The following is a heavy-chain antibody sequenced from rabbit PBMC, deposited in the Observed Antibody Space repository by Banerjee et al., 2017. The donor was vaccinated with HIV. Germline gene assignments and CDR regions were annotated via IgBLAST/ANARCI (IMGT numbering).Heavy chain of an antibody. CDR1: GFSFSSSYY. D-gene: IGHD8-1*01. CDR3: ARDWIASSYDTPFYFGL. V-gene: IGHV1S45*01. J-gene: IGHJ4*01. Sequence: QEQLVESGGGLVQPEGSLTLTCTASGFSFSSSYYMCWVRQAPGKGLEWIACIYAGSSGSTYYASWAKGRFTISKTSSTTVTLQMTSLTAADTATYFCARDWIASSYDTPFYFGLWGPGTLVTVS. CDR2: IYAGSSGST.